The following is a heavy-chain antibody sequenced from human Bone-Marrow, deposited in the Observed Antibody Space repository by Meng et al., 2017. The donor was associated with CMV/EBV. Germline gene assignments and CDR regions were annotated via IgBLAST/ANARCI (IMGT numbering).Heavy chain of an antibody. CDR3: ARGAPDYAFGFDY. CDR2: IIPIFGTA. Sequence: SVKVSCKASGGTFSSYAISWVRQAPGQGLEWMGGIIPIFGTANYAQKFQGRVTITTDESTSTAYMELSSLRSEDTAVYYCARGAPDYAFGFDYWGQGTLVTVSS. J-gene: IGHJ4*02. CDR1: GGTFSSYA. V-gene: IGHV1-69*05. D-gene: IGHD2-2*01.